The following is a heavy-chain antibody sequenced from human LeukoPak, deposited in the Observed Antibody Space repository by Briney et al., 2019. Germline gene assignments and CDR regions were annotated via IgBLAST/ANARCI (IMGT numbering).Heavy chain of an antibody. J-gene: IGHJ4*02. Sequence: GGSLRLSCAASGFTFSSYSMNCVRHAPGKRLEWGSSISSSSSCIYYADSVKGRFTISRDNAKNSLYLQMNSLRAEDTAVYYCARSPQLDIVVVVAAIDYWGQGTLVTVSS. CDR3: ARSPQLDIVVVVAAIDY. D-gene: IGHD2-15*01. CDR1: GFTFSSYS. CDR2: ISSSSSCI. V-gene: IGHV3-21*01.